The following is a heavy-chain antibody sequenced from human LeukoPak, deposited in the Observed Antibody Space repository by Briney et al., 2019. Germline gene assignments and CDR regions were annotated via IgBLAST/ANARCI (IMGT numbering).Heavy chain of an antibody. CDR1: GGSISSSSYY. CDR2: IYYSGSA. J-gene: IGHJ4*02. D-gene: IGHD2-2*01. V-gene: IGHV4-39*01. Sequence: KPSETLYLTCTVSGGSISSSSYYWGWIRQPPGQGLEWIGSIYYSGSAYYNPSLKSRVTISVDTSKNQFSLKLSSVTAADTAVYYCAREPEGYCSSTSCSNRYYFDYWGQGTLVTVSS. CDR3: AREPEGYCSSTSCSNRYYFDY.